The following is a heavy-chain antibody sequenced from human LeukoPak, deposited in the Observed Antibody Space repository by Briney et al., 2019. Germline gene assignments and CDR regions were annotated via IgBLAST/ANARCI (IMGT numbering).Heavy chain of an antibody. D-gene: IGHD5-18*01. J-gene: IGHJ6*02. Sequence: SETLSLTCTVSGGSISSGGYYWSWIRQHPGKGLEWIGYISYSGSTTYYNPSLRSRVIISIDTSQNQFSLNLRSMTAADTAVYYCARESGYSYGYGMDVWGPGAPVTVSS. CDR2: ISYSGSTT. V-gene: IGHV4-31*03. CDR1: GGSISSGGYY. CDR3: ARESGYSYGYGMDV.